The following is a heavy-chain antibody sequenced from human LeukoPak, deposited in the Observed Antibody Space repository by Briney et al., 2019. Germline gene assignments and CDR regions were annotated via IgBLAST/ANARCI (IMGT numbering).Heavy chain of an antibody. J-gene: IGHJ4*02. Sequence: PGGSLRLSCAASGFTFSNAWMSWVRQAPGKGLVWVSGINGLGTATYYADSVKGRFTISRDNAKNTVSLQMNSLSAEDTAVYYCASVFDSWGQGFLVTVSS. CDR2: INGLGTAT. CDR3: ASVFDS. CDR1: GFTFSNAW. V-gene: IGHV3-74*01.